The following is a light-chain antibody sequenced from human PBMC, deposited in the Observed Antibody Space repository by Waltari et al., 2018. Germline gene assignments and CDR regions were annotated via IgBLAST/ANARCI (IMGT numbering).Light chain of an antibody. CDR1: QRLLHSNGYNY. Sequence: DIVMTQSPLSLPVTPGETASISYRSSQRLLHSNGYNYLDWYLQKPGQSPQLLIYLGYNRASGVPDRFSGSGSGTGFTLKISRVEAEDVGVYYCMQALQTPPTFGQGTRLEIK. CDR2: LGY. CDR3: MQALQTPPT. V-gene: IGKV2-28*01. J-gene: IGKJ5*01.